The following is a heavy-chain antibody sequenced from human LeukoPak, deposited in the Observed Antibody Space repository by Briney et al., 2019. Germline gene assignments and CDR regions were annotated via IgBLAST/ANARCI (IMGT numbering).Heavy chain of an antibody. CDR3: AKKGYGGKTGGAYFDY. D-gene: IGHD4-23*01. CDR2: ISWAGGAT. CDR1: GFTFYDYT. J-gene: IGHJ4*02. Sequence: PGGSLRLSCAASGFTFYDYTMHWVRQIPGKGLEWVSLISWAGGATYYADSVKGRFTISRDNSESTLYLQMTSLSTEDTAFYYCAKKGYGGKTGGAYFDYWGQGTLVTVSS. V-gene: IGHV3-43*01.